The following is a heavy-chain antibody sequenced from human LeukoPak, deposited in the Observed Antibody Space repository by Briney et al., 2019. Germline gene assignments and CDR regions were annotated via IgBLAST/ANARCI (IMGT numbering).Heavy chain of an antibody. CDR3: ARLPADYDSSGYPPHY. D-gene: IGHD3-22*01. CDR1: GGTFSSYA. Sequence: SVKVSCKASGGTFSSYAISWVRQAPGQGLEWMGGIIPIFGTANYAQKFQGRVTITADESTSTAYMELSSLRSEDTAVYYCARLPADYDSSGYPPHYWGQGTLVTVSS. J-gene: IGHJ4*02. V-gene: IGHV1-69*13. CDR2: IIPIFGTA.